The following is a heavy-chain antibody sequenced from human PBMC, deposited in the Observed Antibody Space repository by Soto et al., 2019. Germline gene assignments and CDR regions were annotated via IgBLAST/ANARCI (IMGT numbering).Heavy chain of an antibody. J-gene: IGHJ5*02. CDR3: ARDGVAVAGSRGNWFEP. CDR2: IYHSGST. V-gene: IGHV4-38-2*02. Sequence: PSETLSRTCAVSCYSISSGYYWGWIRHPPGKGLEWIGSIYHSGSTYYNPSLKSRVTISVDTSKNQSSLKLSSVTAADTAVYYCARDGVAVAGSRGNWFEPWGNGTRVTVSS. D-gene: IGHD6-19*01. CDR1: CYSISSGYY.